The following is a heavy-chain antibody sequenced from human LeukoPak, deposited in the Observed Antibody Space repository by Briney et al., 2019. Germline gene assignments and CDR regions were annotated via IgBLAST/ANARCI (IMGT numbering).Heavy chain of an antibody. Sequence: SETLSLTCTVSGGSISSYYWSWIRQPPGKGLEWIGYIYYSGSTNYNPSLKSRVTISVDTSKNQFSLKLSSVTAADTAVYYCARHRYSSGWSLNWFDPWGQGTLVTVSS. CDR3: ARHRYSSGWSLNWFDP. V-gene: IGHV4-59*08. CDR2: IYYSGST. CDR1: GGSISSYY. J-gene: IGHJ5*02. D-gene: IGHD6-19*01.